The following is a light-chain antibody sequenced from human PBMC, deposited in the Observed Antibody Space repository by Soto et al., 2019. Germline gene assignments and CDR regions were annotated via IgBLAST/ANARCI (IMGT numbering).Light chain of an antibody. V-gene: IGKV1-13*02. CDR1: QSIINY. J-gene: IGKJ4*01. Sequence: SPVSLTPYSLSASLGDRVTITCRASQSIINYLNWYQQKPGKAPRLLIFDASSRESGIPARFSGSGSGTEFTLTISSLEPEDFAAYYCQQYSSYPWTCGGGAKVDI. CDR2: DAS. CDR3: QQYSSYPWT.